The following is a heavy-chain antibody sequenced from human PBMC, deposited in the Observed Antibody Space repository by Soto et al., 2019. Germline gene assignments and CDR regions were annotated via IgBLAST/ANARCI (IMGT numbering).Heavy chain of an antibody. D-gene: IGHD6-19*01. J-gene: IGHJ4*02. CDR2: INAGKGDR. Sequence: ASVKVFCKASGYTFSRYAIHWVRQAHGERLEWMRWINAGKGDRKYSRKFQDRVTITWDTSATTIYMELRSLRSEDTAVYYCARVRTGLGWDYWGQGSLVAVSS. CDR3: ARVRTGLGWDY. CDR1: GYTFSRYA. V-gene: IGHV1-3*01.